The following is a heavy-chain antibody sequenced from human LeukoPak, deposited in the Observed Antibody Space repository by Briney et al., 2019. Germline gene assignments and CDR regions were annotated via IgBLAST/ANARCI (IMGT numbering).Heavy chain of an antibody. Sequence: PGRSLRLSCAASGFSFSSYEMNWVRQAPGKGLEWVSYISSSDKAIYYADSVKGRFTISRDNAKNSLFLQMNSLRAEDTAVYYCGRSGFCNSVSCYGLDLWGQGTLVTVSS. CDR1: GFSFSSYE. V-gene: IGHV3-48*03. CDR2: ISSSDKAI. CDR3: GRSGFCNSVSCYGLDL. J-gene: IGHJ4*02. D-gene: IGHD2-2*01.